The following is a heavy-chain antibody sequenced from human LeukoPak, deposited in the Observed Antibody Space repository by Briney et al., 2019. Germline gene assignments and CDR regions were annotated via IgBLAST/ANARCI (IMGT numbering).Heavy chain of an antibody. Sequence: PSETLSLTCTVFGGSIIHYHWSWIRQPPGKGLQWLGHIYYNGTTNYNPSLKSRVTISVDTSKNQFSLKPTSVTAADTAVYYCARRQPAIAAADWGQGTLVSVSS. D-gene: IGHD6-13*01. CDR2: IYYNGTT. V-gene: IGHV4-59*12. J-gene: IGHJ4*02. CDR3: ARRQPAIAAAD. CDR1: GGSIIHYH.